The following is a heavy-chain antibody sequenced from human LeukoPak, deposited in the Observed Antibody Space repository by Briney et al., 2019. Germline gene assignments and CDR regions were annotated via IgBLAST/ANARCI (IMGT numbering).Heavy chain of an antibody. V-gene: IGHV3-21*01. J-gene: IGHJ6*03. CDR1: GFTFISYS. CDR3: ARDRYNVTTHYYMDV. CDR2: ISSSSSYI. Sequence: GRSLRLSCAASGFTFISYSMNWVRQAPGKELEWVSSISSSSSYIYYADSVKGRFTISRDNAKNSLYLQMNGLRAEDTAVYYCARDRYNVTTHYYMDVWGKGTTVTVSS. D-gene: IGHD1-1*01.